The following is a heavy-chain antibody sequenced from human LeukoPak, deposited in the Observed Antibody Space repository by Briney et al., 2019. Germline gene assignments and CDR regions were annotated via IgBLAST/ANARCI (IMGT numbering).Heavy chain of an antibody. Sequence: ASVTVYCKAFGYSFTGYHLHWVRQAPRQGLEWMGCVNPKTGGTNYARKFQGRVTMTRDTSINTVNMELSRLTSDDTAVYYCAREFSSKLEWLAYVTGDDAFDVWGQGTMITVS. J-gene: IGHJ3*01. CDR2: VNPKTGGT. V-gene: IGHV1-2*02. CDR3: AREFSSKLEWLAYVTGDDAFDV. D-gene: IGHD3-3*01. CDR1: GYSFTGYH.